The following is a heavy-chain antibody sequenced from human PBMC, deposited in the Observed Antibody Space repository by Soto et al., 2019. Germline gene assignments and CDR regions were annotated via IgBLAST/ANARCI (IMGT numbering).Heavy chain of an antibody. J-gene: IGHJ6*02. CDR3: ARMSEASRGYYGMDA. V-gene: IGHV4-4*02. Sequence: QVQLQESGPGLVKPSGTLSLTCAVSGDSISSSNWWSWVRQPPGKGLEWIGEIHHSGSTNYNPSLKTRVTTSVDKSKNPFSLKLSAVTAADTAVYYCARMSEASRGYYGMDAWGQGTTVTVSS. CDR2: IHHSGST. CDR1: GDSISSSNW.